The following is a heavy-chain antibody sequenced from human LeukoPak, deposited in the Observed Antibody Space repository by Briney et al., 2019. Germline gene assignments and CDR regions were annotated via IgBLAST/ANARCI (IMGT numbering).Heavy chain of an antibody. CDR1: GYTFTGYY. CDR3: ARSRVTTIPNFDY. J-gene: IGHJ4*02. Sequence: ASVKVSCKASGYTFTGYYMHWVRQAPGQGLEWMVWINPNSGGTNYAQKFQGRVTMTRDTSISTTYMELSKLNSDDTAVYYCARSRVTTIPNFDYWGQGTLVTASS. CDR2: INPNSGGT. V-gene: IGHV1-2*02. D-gene: IGHD2-21*02.